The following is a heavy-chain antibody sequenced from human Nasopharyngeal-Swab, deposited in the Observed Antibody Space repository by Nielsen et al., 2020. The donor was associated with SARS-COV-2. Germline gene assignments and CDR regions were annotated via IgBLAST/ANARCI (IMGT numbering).Heavy chain of an antibody. CDR1: GFTFSSYG. V-gene: IGHV3-33*01. D-gene: IGHD2-2*01. CDR2: IWYDGSNK. J-gene: IGHJ4*02. CDR3: ARDEMGDLIGYCSSTSCYPDY. Sequence: GGSLRLSCAASGFTFSSYGMHWVRQAPGKGLEWVAVIWYDGSNKYYADSVKGRFTISRDNSKNTLYLQMNSLRAEDTAAYYCARDEMGDLIGYCSSTSCYPDYWGQGTLVTVSS.